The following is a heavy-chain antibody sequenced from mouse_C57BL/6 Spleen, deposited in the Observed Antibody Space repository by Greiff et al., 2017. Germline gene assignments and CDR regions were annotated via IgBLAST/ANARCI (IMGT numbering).Heavy chain of an antibody. Sequence: VQLQQSGAELVKPGASVKLSCTASGFNIKDYYMHWVKQRTEQGLDWIGRIAPEAGETKYAPKFQGKATITEDTSSNTAYLQLSSLTYEDTAVYYCASYDYSGGYAMDYWGQGTSGTVSS. V-gene: IGHV14-2*01. J-gene: IGHJ4*01. CDR1: GFNIKDYY. D-gene: IGHD2-4*01. CDR2: IAPEAGET. CDR3: ASYDYSGGYAMDY.